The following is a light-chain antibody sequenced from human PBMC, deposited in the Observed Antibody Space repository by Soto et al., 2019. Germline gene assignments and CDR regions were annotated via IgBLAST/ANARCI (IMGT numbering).Light chain of an antibody. CDR1: SSDVGGYNY. Sequence: QSVLTQPASVSGSPGQSITISCTGTSSDVGGYNYVSWYQQHPGKAPKLMIYEVSKRPSGVPDRFSGSKSGYTASLTVSGLQAEDEADYYCSSHAGNNNYVFGTGTKVTVL. V-gene: IGLV2-8*01. J-gene: IGLJ1*01. CDR3: SSHAGNNNYV. CDR2: EVS.